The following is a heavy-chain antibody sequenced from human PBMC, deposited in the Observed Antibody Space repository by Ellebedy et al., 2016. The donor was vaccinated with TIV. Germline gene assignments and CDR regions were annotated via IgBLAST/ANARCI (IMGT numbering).Heavy chain of an antibody. D-gene: IGHD3-22*01. CDR2: INGGNGNT. V-gene: IGHV1-3*01. Sequence: AASAKVSCKASAYTFTTYAIHWVRQAPGQGLEWMGWINGGNGNTKYSQKFQGRVTITRDTSASTAYMELSSLRSEDTAVYYCASARNYYDSSGYYQKSYGMDVWGQGTTVTVSS. J-gene: IGHJ6*02. CDR3: ASARNYYDSSGYYQKSYGMDV. CDR1: AYTFTTYA.